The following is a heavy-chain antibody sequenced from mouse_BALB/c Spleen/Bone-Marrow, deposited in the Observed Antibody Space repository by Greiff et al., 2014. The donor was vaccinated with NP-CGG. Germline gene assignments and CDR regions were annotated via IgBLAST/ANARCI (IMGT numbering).Heavy chain of an antibody. CDR3: TKPSFYYGSSYWYFDV. J-gene: IGHJ1*01. Sequence: EVQLQQSGAELAKPGASVKLSRTASGFNIKDTYMHWVKQRPEQGLEWIGRIDPANGDTKYDPKFQGKATITADTSSNTAYLQLSSLTSEDTAVYYCTKPSFYYGSSYWYFDVWGAGTTVTVSS. D-gene: IGHD1-1*01. CDR2: IDPANGDT. CDR1: GFNIKDTY. V-gene: IGHV14-3*02.